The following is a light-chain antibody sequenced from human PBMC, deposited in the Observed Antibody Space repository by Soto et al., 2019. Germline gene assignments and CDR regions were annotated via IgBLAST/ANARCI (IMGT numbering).Light chain of an antibody. CDR2: SHD. V-gene: IGLV1-44*01. J-gene: IGLJ3*02. CDR3: ASWDDSLSVGV. CDR1: NAYIASNT. Sequence: QSVLTQPPSASGTPGQRVTISCSGSNAYIASNTVNWYQQLPGTAPKLLIYSHDQRPSGVPERFSGSKSGTSATLAISGLQSEDEADYYCASWDDSLSVGVFGGGTKLTVL.